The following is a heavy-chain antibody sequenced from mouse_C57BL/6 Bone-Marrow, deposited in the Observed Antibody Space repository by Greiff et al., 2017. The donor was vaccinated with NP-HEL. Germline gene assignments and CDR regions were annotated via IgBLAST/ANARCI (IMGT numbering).Heavy chain of an antibody. CDR3: ARRLRLYWYFDV. V-gene: IGHV1-64*01. J-gene: IGHJ1*03. D-gene: IGHD2-4*01. CDR1: GYTFTSYW. Sequence: QVQLQQPGAELVKPGASVKLSCKASGYTFTSYWMHWVKQRPGQGLEWIGMIHPNSGSTNYNEKFKSKATLTVDKSSSTADMQLSSLTSEDSAVYYCARRLRLYWYFDVWGTGTTVTVSS. CDR2: IHPNSGST.